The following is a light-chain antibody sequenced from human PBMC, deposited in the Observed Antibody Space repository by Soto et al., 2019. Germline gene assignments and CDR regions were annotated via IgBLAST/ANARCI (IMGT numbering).Light chain of an antibody. CDR3: QQYNIWWA. CDR1: QSLSVS. J-gene: IGKJ1*01. CDR2: AAS. Sequence: EIVLTQSPATLSLSPGERATLSCRASQSLSVSYIAWYQQKPGQAPRLLIYAASTRATGIPARFSGSGSGTEFTLTISGLQSEDFAVYYCQQYNIWWAFGQGTKVDIK. V-gene: IGKV3-15*01.